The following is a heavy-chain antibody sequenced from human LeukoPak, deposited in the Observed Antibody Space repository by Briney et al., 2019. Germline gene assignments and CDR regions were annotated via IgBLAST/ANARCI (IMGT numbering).Heavy chain of an antibody. CDR3: ARRHDNSEWFDP. Sequence: HGESLKISCKGSGYSFTSYWIGWVRQMPGKGLEWMGIIYPGDSDTRYSPSFQGQVTISADKSINTAYLQWSSLRASDSAMYYCARRHDNSEWFDPWGQGTLVTVSS. J-gene: IGHJ5*02. CDR1: GYSFTSYW. CDR2: IYPGDSDT. D-gene: IGHD1-1*01. V-gene: IGHV5-51*01.